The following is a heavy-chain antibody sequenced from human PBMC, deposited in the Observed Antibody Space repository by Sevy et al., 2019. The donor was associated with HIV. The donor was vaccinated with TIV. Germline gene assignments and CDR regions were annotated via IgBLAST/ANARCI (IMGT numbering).Heavy chain of an antibody. CDR3: ASDSGNYDFWSGYYGD. CDR1: GFTFSSYS. J-gene: IGHJ4*02. V-gene: IGHV3-21*01. Sequence: GGSLRLSCAASGFTFSSYSMNWVRQAPGKGLEWVSSISSSSSYIYYADSVKGRFTISRDNAKNSLYLQMNSLRAEDTAVYYCASDSGNYDFWSGYYGDWGQGTLVTVSS. D-gene: IGHD3-3*01. CDR2: ISSSSSYI.